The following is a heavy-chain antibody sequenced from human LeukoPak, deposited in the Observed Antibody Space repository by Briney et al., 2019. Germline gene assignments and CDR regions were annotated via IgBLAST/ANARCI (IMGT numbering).Heavy chain of an antibody. Sequence: PGGSLRLSCAASGFTFSSYSMNWVRQAPGKGLEWVSSISSTSSYIYYADSVKGRFTISRDNAKNSLYLQMNSLRAEDTAVYYCARAELLAAFDIWGQGTMVTVSS. CDR2: ISSTSSYI. CDR1: GFTFSSYS. D-gene: IGHD1-26*01. V-gene: IGHV3-21*01. J-gene: IGHJ3*02. CDR3: ARAELLAAFDI.